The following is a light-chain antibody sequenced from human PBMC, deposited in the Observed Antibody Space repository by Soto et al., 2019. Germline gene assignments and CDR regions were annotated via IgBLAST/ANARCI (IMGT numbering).Light chain of an antibody. V-gene: IGKV3-15*01. Sequence: EIVMTQSPGTLSVSPGERVTLSCRASQSDSSKLVWYQRKPGQSPRLLIYDASTRATGMPGRFSGSGSGTEFTLTISSLQSEDFAVYYCQHYNNRPWTFGQGTKVEIK. CDR3: QHYNNRPWT. CDR2: DAS. CDR1: QSDSSK. J-gene: IGKJ1*01.